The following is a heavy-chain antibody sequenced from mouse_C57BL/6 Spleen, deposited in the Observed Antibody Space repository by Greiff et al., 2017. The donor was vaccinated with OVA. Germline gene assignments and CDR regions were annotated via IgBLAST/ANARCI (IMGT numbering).Heavy chain of an antibody. CDR3: TTTGHH. CDR2: IDPENGDT. J-gene: IGHJ2*01. D-gene: IGHD4-1*01. Sequence: VHVKQSGAELVRPGASVKLSCTASGFNIKDDYMHWVKQRPEQGLEWIGWIDPENGDTEYASKFQGKATITADTSSNTAYLQLSSLTSEDTAVYYCTTTGHHWGQGTTLTVSS. CDR1: GFNIKDDY. V-gene: IGHV14-4*01.